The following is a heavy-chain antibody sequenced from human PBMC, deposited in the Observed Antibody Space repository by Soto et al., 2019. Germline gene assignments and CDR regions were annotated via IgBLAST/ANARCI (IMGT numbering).Heavy chain of an antibody. Sequence: EVQLVESGGGLVQPGGSLRLSCAASGFTFSSYWMHWVRQAPGKGLVWVTRINSDGSSTSYADSVKGRFTISRDNAKNTLYLQMNNLIAEDTAVYYCVRTSLVVAAATREDYWGQGTLVTVCS. CDR3: VRTSLVVAAATREDY. J-gene: IGHJ4*02. CDR2: INSDGSST. CDR1: GFTFSSYW. D-gene: IGHD2-15*01. V-gene: IGHV3-74*01.